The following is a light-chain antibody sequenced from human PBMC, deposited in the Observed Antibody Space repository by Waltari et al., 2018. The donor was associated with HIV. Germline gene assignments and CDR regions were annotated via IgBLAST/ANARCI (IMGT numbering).Light chain of an antibody. Sequence: EIVLTQSPATLSLSPGERATLSCRASQRVSSYLAWYQQKPGQAPRLLIYDASNRATGSPARFSGSGSGKDFTLTISSLEPEDFAVYYCQQRTNWPRLTFGGGTKVEIK. J-gene: IGKJ4*01. CDR3: QQRTNWPRLT. V-gene: IGKV3-11*01. CDR1: QRVSSY. CDR2: DAS.